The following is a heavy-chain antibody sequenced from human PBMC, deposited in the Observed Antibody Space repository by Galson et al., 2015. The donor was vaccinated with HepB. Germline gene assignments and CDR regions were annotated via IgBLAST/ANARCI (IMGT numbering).Heavy chain of an antibody. V-gene: IGHV1-24*01. CDR1: GDTLTNLS. Sequence: SVKVSCKVSGDTLTNLSMHWVRQGPEKGLEWMGGFDPEHGEAIYAQQFQGRVTMTEDTSTDTAYMVLSSLRSEDTAVYYCARREYCSNSSYYRGYYSYYIDVWGKGTTVTVSS. CDR2: FDPEHGEA. J-gene: IGHJ6*03. CDR3: ARREYCSNSSYYRGYYSYYIDV. D-gene: IGHD2-2*01.